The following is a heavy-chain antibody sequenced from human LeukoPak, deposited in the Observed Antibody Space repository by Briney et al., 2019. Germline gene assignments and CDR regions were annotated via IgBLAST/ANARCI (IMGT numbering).Heavy chain of an antibody. CDR2: INSDGSST. D-gene: IGHD2-15*01. CDR3: ARVGSPYCSGGSCYSGDN. Sequence: GGSLRLSCAASGFTFSSYWMHWVRQAPGKGLVWVSRINSDGSSTSYADSVKGRFTISRDNAKNTLYLQMNSLRAEDTAVYYCARVGSPYCSGGSCYSGDNWGQGTPVTVSS. J-gene: IGHJ4*02. CDR1: GFTFSSYW. V-gene: IGHV3-74*01.